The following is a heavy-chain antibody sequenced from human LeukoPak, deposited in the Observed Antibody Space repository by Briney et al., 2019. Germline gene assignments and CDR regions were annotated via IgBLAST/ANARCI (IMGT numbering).Heavy chain of an antibody. D-gene: IGHD4-17*01. J-gene: IGHJ4*02. V-gene: IGHV4-59*01. Sequence: SETLSLTCTVSGGSISSYYWSWIRQPPGKGLEWIGYIYYSGSTNYNPSLKSRVTISVDTSKNQFSLKLSSVTAADTAVYYCARGLGTVTFFDYWGQGTLVTVSS. CDR2: IYYSGST. CDR1: GGSISSYY. CDR3: ARGLGTVTFFDY.